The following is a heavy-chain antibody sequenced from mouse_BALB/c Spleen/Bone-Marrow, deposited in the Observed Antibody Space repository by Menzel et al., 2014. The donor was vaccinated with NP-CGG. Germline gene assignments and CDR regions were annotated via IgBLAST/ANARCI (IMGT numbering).Heavy chain of an antibody. J-gene: IGHJ2*01. CDR3: ARHRYYFDY. V-gene: IGHV5-12-1*01. CDR1: GFAFSSYD. Sequence: EVHLVESGGGLVKPGGSLKLSRAASGFAFSSYDMSWVRQTPEKRLEWVAYISSGGGSTYYPDTVKGRFTISRDNAKNTLYLQMSSLKSEDTAMYYCARHRYYFDYWGQGTTLTVSS. CDR2: ISSGGGST.